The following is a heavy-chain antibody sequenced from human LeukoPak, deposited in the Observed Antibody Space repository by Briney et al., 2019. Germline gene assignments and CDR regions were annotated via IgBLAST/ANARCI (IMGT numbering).Heavy chain of an antibody. CDR3: ARHLSGVTGYTYGRGIDY. CDR1: GFTFSSYS. D-gene: IGHD5-18*01. V-gene: IGHV3-48*01. J-gene: IGHJ4*02. Sequence: GSLRLSCAASGFTFSSYSMNWVRQAPGKGLEWVSYISSSSSTIYYADSVKGRFTISRGNAKNSLYLQMNSLRAEDTAVYYCARHLSGVTGYTYGRGIDYWGQGTLVTVSS. CDR2: ISSSSSTI.